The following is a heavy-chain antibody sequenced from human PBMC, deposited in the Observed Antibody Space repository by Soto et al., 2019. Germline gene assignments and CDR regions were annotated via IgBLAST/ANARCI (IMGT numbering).Heavy chain of an antibody. D-gene: IGHD3-10*01. CDR3: ARGAYYGSGSYIYYFDY. V-gene: IGHV1-69*02. Sequence: SVKVSCKASGGTFSSYTISWVRQAPGQGLEWMGRIIPILGIANYAQKFQGRVTITADKSTSTAYMELSSLRSEDTAVYYCARGAYYGSGSYIYYFDYWGQGTLVTVSS. CDR1: GGTFSSYT. CDR2: IIPILGIA. J-gene: IGHJ4*02.